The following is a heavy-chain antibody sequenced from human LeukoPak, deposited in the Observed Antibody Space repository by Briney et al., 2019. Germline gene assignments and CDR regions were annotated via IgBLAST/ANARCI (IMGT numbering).Heavy chain of an antibody. V-gene: IGHV3-23*01. CDR1: GFTFSSYG. Sequence: GGSLRLSCAASGFTFSSYGMSWVRQAPGKGLEWVSAISGSGGSTYYADSVRGRFTISRDNSKNTLYLQMNSLRAEDTAVYYCARYYGSGSYPDYWGQGTLVTVSS. J-gene: IGHJ4*02. CDR3: ARYYGSGSYPDY. D-gene: IGHD3-10*01. CDR2: ISGSGGST.